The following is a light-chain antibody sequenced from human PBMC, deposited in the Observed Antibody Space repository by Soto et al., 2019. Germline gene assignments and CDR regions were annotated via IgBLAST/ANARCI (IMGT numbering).Light chain of an antibody. CDR3: CSYAGTIV. J-gene: IGLJ2*01. V-gene: IGLV2-23*01. CDR2: EGN. CDR1: SSDVGSYNL. Sequence: QSALTQPASVSGSPGQSITISCTGTSSDVGSYNLVSWYQYHPGEAPKLMIYEGNKRPSGVSNRFSGSTSGNTASLTISGLQAEDEADYYCCSYAGTIVFGGGTKVTVL.